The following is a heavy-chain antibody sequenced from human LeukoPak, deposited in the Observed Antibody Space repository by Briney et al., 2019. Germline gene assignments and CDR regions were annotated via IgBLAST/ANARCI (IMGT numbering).Heavy chain of an antibody. CDR2: ISGSGRTT. J-gene: IGHJ4*02. D-gene: IGHD4-23*01. CDR1: GFTFSSYA. CDR3: ATEKGYCGVPREYIFDF. V-gene: IGHV3-23*01. Sequence: GGSLRLSCAASGFTFSSYAMSWVRQPPGKGLEWVSAISGSGRTTYNADSVKGQFTISRDNSKNTVYLQMNSLRAEDTAVYYCATEKGYCGVPREYIFDFWGQGTLVTVSS.